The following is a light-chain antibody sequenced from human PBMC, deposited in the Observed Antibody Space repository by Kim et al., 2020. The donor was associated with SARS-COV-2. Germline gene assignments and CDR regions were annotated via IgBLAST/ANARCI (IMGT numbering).Light chain of an antibody. CDR3: QQYYSTPQT. V-gene: IGKV4-1*01. Sequence: DIVMTQSPDSLAVSLGERATINCKSSQSVLYSSNNKNCLAWYQQKPGQPPKLLIYWASTRESGVPDRFSGSGSGTDFTLTISSLQAEDVAVYYCQQYYSTPQTFGQGTKVDIK. CDR1: QSVLYSSNNKNC. J-gene: IGKJ1*01. CDR2: WAS.